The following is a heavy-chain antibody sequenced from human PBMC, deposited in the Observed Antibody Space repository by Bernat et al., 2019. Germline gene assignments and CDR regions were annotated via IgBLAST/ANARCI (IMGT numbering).Heavy chain of an antibody. D-gene: IGHD1-26*01. V-gene: IGHV3-21*01. Sequence: EVQLVESGGDLVQPGGSLRLSCAASGFAFSSYAMSWVRQAPGKGLEWVSSISSSSSYIYYADSVEGRFTISRDNAKNSLYLQMNSLRAEDTAVYYCARDRQFIVGVQRDFQHWGQGTLVTVSS. CDR1: GFAFSSYA. CDR2: ISSSSSYI. CDR3: ARDRQFIVGVQRDFQH. J-gene: IGHJ1*01.